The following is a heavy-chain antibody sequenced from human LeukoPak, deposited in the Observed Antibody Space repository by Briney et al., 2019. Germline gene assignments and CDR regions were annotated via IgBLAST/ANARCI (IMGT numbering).Heavy chain of an antibody. Sequence: GGSLRLSCAASGFTFSSYTMNWFRPAPGKGLEGVSSISRSNIYKYYAHSLKGRFTISRDNAKNSLYLQLNTLTAEDTAVYYCARDGEQQLVLGEYYFDYWGQGTLVTVSS. D-gene: IGHD6-13*01. CDR2: ISRSNIYK. CDR1: GFTFSSYT. V-gene: IGHV3-21*04. CDR3: ARDGEQQLVLGEYYFDY. J-gene: IGHJ4*02.